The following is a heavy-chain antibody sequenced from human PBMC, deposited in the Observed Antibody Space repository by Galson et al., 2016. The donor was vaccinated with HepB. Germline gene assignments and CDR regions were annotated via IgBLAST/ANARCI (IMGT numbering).Heavy chain of an antibody. CDR3: ARYSRNYGHDY. CDR1: GYNFIDYY. D-gene: IGHD3-10*01. J-gene: IGHJ4*02. Sequence: SVKVSCKVSGYNFIDYYLHWVRQAPGQGLEWMGRISPGSGSTGYAQKFQGRVTVTGDTSTSTVYMELTSLTSDDAAVYYCARYSRNYGHDYWGQGTLVTVSS. V-gene: IGHV1-46*01. CDR2: ISPGSGST.